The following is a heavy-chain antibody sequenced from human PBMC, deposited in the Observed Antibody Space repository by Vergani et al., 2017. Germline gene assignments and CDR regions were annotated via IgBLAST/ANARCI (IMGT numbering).Heavy chain of an antibody. CDR1: GGAFSSYA. V-gene: IGHV1-69*11. D-gene: IGHD3-22*01. CDR2: IIPIIGTT. CDR3: ARDVPVFCSGYYGEVGGY. J-gene: IGHJ4*02. Sequence: QGQLVQSGAEVKKPGSSMKVSCKASGGAFSSYAINWVRQAPGQGLEWMGRIIPIIGTTNYAQKFQGRVTIAADEFSSTVFMELSSLTYEDTAVYYCARDVPVFCSGYYGEVGGYWGQGTLVTVSS.